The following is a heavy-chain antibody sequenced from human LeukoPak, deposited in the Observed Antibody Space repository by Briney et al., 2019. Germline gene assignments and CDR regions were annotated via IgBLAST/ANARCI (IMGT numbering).Heavy chain of an antibody. CDR3: ARGPPGLYNMDV. Sequence: PGGSLRLSCAASGFTFSRYWIHWVRHAPGKGLVWVSRITNGDSSTTYADSVKGRFTIARDNAKNTLYLRMSSRRVEDTAVHYCARGPPGLYNMDVWGKGTAVTVFS. J-gene: IGHJ6*03. D-gene: IGHD3-10*01. V-gene: IGHV3-74*01. CDR2: ITNGDSST. CDR1: GFTFSRYW.